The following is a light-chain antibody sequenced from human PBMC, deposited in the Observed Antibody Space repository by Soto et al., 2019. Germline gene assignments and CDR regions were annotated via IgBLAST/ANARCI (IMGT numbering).Light chain of an antibody. V-gene: IGKV1-39*01. CDR3: QQSYTSQQT. CDR2: AAT. J-gene: IGKJ2*01. CDR1: QTFNNY. Sequence: DIQMAQSPSSLSASVGDTVSITCRAGQTFNNYLNWYQHKPGKVPKLLIYAATALQSGVPSRFSASASGTDFTLTIINVQPEDCGTYYCQQSYTSQQTFGQGTKLEI.